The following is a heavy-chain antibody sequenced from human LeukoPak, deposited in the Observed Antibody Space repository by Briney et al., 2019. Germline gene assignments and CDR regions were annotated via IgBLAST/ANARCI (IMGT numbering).Heavy chain of an antibody. CDR2: ISGSGGST. Sequence: GGSLRLSCAASGFTFSSYAMSWVRQAPGKGLEWVSAISGSGGSTYYADSVKGRFTISRDNSKNTLYLQMNSLRAEDTAVYYCARGGFWSFYYYYMDVWGKGTTVTVSS. CDR1: GFTFSSYA. J-gene: IGHJ6*03. V-gene: IGHV3-23*01. D-gene: IGHD3-3*01. CDR3: ARGGFWSFYYYYMDV.